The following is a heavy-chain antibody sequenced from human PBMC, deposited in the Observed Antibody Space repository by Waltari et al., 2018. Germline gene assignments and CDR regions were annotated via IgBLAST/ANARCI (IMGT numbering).Heavy chain of an antibody. Sequence: QVQLQESGPGLVKPSETLSLTCAVSGYSISSGYYWGWIRQPPGKGLEWIGSIYHSGSTYYNPSLKSRVTISVDTSKNQFSLKLSSVTAADTAVYYCARHGFRREGDWFDPWGQGTLVTVSS. CDR2: IYHSGST. CDR3: ARHGFRREGDWFDP. CDR1: GYSISSGYY. D-gene: IGHD3-16*01. V-gene: IGHV4-38-2*01. J-gene: IGHJ5*02.